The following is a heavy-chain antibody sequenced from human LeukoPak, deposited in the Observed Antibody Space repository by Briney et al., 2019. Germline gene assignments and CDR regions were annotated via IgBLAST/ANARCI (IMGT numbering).Heavy chain of an antibody. CDR2: ISYDGSNK. V-gene: IGHV3-30*18. CDR3: AKERSYSSGFDY. Sequence: GGSLRLPCAASGFTFSSYGMHWVRQAPGKGLEWVAVISYDGSNKYYADSVKGRFTISRDNSKNTLYLQMNSLRAEDTAVYYCAKERSYSSGFDYWGQGTLVTVSS. D-gene: IGHD6-19*01. J-gene: IGHJ4*02. CDR1: GFTFSSYG.